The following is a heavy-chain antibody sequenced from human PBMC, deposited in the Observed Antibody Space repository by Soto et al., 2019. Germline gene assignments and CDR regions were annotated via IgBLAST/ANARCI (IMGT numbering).Heavy chain of an antibody. D-gene: IGHD3-10*01. V-gene: IGHV3-74*03. J-gene: IGHJ1*01. CDR1: GFPFSSYW. CDR2: SNSDASST. Sequence: EVQLVESGGGLVQPGGSLILSCTASGFPFSSYWMHWVRQAPGKGLVWISRSNSDASSTTYADSVKGRFTISRDNAENTLFLQMNSLRVDDTAVYSCARGYYGSEGTEYFQHWGRGTLVTVSS. CDR3: ARGYYGSEGTEYFQH.